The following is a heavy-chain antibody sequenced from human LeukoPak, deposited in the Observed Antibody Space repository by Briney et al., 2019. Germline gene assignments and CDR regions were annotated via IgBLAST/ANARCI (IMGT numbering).Heavy chain of an antibody. D-gene: IGHD6-13*01. CDR1: GGSISRAGYY. Sequence: SQTLPLTCTVSGGSISRAGYYWNWIRQHPERGLERIGYIYYSGSTYSNPSLKSRVAISLDTSKNQFSLKLSSVTAADTALYYCAREIAASGTNWFDPWGPGTLVTVSS. CDR2: IYYSGST. V-gene: IGHV4-31*03. J-gene: IGHJ5*02. CDR3: AREIAASGTNWFDP.